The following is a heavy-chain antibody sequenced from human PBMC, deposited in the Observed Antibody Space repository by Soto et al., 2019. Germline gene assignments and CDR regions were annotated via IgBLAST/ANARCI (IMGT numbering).Heavy chain of an antibody. D-gene: IGHD3-3*02. CDR2: IYYSGST. Sequence: SETLSLTCTVSGGSVSSGSYYWGWIRQPPGKGQEWIGYIYYSGSTNYNNSLKSRVTISVDTSKNQFSLKLSSVTAADTAVYYCAGGISVVDYWGQGTLVTVS. CDR3: AGGISVVDY. J-gene: IGHJ4*02. CDR1: GGSVSSGSYY. V-gene: IGHV4-61*01.